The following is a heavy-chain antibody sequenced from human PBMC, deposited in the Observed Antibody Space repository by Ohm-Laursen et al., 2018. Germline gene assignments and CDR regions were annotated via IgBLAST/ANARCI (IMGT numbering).Heavy chain of an antibody. CDR2: IHSGGNT. Sequence: SLRLSCASSVFTFSTYAMSLVRQAPGKGLEWVSVIHSGGNTYYGDSVKGRFTISRDNSKNTLYLQMNSLRDEDTAVYYCATAGPYSGDDYWGQGTLVNVSS. J-gene: IGHJ4*02. V-gene: IGHV3-53*01. D-gene: IGHD6-25*01. CDR3: ATAGPYSGDDY. CDR1: VFTFSTYA.